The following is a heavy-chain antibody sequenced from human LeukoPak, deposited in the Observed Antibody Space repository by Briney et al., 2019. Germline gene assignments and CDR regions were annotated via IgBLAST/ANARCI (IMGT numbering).Heavy chain of an antibody. J-gene: IGHJ4*02. Sequence: GGSLRLSCVASGFTFTIYWMSWVRQVPGKGLEWVANIKQDGSEELYADSVRGRYTISRDNAKNSLYLQMNSLRAEDTAVYHCARGYSYGLAPFDYWGQGTLVSVSS. CDR2: IKQDGSEE. V-gene: IGHV3-7*01. CDR1: GFTFTIYW. D-gene: IGHD5-18*01. CDR3: ARGYSYGLAPFDY.